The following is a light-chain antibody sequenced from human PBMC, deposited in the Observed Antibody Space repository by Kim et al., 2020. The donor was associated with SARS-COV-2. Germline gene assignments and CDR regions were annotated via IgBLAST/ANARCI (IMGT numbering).Light chain of an antibody. J-gene: IGKJ3*01. CDR3: QQVELYPS. V-gene: IGKV1-9*01. Sequence: AESVGDRVTITWRASQDISDRVAWYQQRPGTAPKLLILAASTLHAGVPSRFSGGGTGTEFSLTIDSLQPEDFATYYCQQVELYPSFGPGTKVDIK. CDR2: AAS. CDR1: QDISDR.